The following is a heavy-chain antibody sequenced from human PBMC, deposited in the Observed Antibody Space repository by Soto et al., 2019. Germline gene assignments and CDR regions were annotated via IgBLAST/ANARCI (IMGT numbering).Heavy chain of an antibody. D-gene: IGHD3-22*01. CDR1: GGTFSSYA. CDR3: AREGAYYYDSSGPQKNYYYYGMDV. V-gene: IGHV1-69*13. Sequence: SVKVSCKASGGTFSSYAISWVRQAPGQGLEWMGGIIPIFGTANYAQKFQGRVTITADESTSTAYMELSSLRSEDTAVYYCAREGAYYYDSSGPQKNYYYYGMDVWGQGTTVTVSS. J-gene: IGHJ6*02. CDR2: IIPIFGTA.